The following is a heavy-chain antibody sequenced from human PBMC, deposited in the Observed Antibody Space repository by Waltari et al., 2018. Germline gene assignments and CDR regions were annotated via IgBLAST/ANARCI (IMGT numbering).Heavy chain of an antibody. CDR3: ARGAVYGDYEKEGVIDY. CDR2: INPNSGGT. J-gene: IGHJ4*02. Sequence: QVQLVQSGAEVKKPGASVKVSCKASGYTFTGYYMHWVRQAPGQGLEWMGRINPNSGGTNYAQKFQGRVTMTRDTSISTAYMELSRLRSDDTAVYYCARGAVYGDYEKEGVIDYWGQGTLVTVSS. CDR1: GYTFTGYY. D-gene: IGHD4-17*01. V-gene: IGHV1-2*06.